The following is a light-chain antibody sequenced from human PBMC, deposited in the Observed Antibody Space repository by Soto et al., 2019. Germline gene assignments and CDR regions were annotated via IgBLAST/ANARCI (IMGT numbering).Light chain of an antibody. J-gene: IGLJ2*01. CDR2: EVT. CDR3: SSYRSGSTVVV. Sequence: QSALTQPASVSGSPGQSITISCTGTYSDIGGYNYVSWYQQHPGKAPKVMIYEVTYRPSGVSNRFSASKSGNTASLTISGLQADDEAYYYCSSYRSGSTVVVFGGGTKLTVL. CDR1: YSDIGGYNY. V-gene: IGLV2-14*01.